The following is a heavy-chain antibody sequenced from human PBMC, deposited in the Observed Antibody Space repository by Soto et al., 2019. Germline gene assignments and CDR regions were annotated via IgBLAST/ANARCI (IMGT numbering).Heavy chain of an antibody. J-gene: IGHJ4*02. D-gene: IGHD3-3*01. CDR1: GFTFDDYA. CDR3: AKDAGDDFWSGYYFDY. Sequence: GGSLRLSCAASGFTFDDYAMHWVRQAPGKGLEWVSGISWNSGSIGYADSVKGRFTISRDNAKNSLYLQMNSLRAEDTALYYCAKDAGDDFWSGYYFDYWGQGTLVTV. V-gene: IGHV3-9*01. CDR2: ISWNSGSI.